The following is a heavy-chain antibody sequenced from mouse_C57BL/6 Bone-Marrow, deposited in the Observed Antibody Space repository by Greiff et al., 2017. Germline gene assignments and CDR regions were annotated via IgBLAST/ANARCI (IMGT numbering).Heavy chain of an antibody. J-gene: IGHJ1*03. Sequence: EVQLQQSGPELVKPGDSVKISCKASGYSFTGYFMNWVMQSHGKSLEWIGRINPYNGDTFYNQKFKGKATLTVDKSSSTAHMELRSLTSEDSAVYYWARRHYGSSFPWYFDVWGTGTTVTVSS. V-gene: IGHV1-20*01. CDR3: ARRHYGSSFPWYFDV. CDR1: GYSFTGYF. D-gene: IGHD1-1*01. CDR2: INPYNGDT.